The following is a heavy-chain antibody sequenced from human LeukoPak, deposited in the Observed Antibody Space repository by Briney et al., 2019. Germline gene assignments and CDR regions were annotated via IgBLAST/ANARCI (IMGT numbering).Heavy chain of an antibody. CDR3: ARGRRSYYYYGMDV. CDR1: GGSFSGYY. CDR2: INHSGST. Sequence: SETLSLTCAVYGGSFSGYYWSWIRQPPGKGLEWIGEINHSGSTNYNPSLKSRVTISVDTSKNQFSLKLSSVTAADTAVYYCARGRRSYYYYGMDVWGQGTTVTVSS. V-gene: IGHV4-34*01. J-gene: IGHJ6*02.